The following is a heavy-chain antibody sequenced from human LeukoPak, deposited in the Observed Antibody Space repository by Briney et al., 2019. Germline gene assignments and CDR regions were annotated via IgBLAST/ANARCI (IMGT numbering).Heavy chain of an antibody. CDR1: GFTFSSFW. CDR2: IKQDGSET. Sequence: PGGSLRLSCAASGFTFSSFWMNWVRQAPGKGLEWVANIKQDGSETYYVDSVKGRFTISRDNAKNSLYLQMNSLRAEDTAVYYCAGGTGFLFDNWGQGTLVAVSS. D-gene: IGHD3/OR15-3a*01. CDR3: AGGTGFLFDN. J-gene: IGHJ4*02. V-gene: IGHV3-7*05.